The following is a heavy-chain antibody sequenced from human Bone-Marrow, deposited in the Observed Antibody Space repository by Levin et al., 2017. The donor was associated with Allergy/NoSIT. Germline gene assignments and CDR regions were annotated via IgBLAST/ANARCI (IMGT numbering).Heavy chain of an antibody. D-gene: IGHD2-15*01. J-gene: IGHJ4*02. CDR3: ASRLPPNFDY. V-gene: IGHV4-61*08. CDR1: GASVKIGAYF. CDR2: IHYSGTT. Sequence: SETLSLSCSVSGASVKIGAYFWSWVRQPPGKGLEWIGDIHYSGTTNYNPSLKSRVTISLDTSKTQFSLSLNFVTAADSAVYYCASRLPPNFDYWGQGTLVTVSS.